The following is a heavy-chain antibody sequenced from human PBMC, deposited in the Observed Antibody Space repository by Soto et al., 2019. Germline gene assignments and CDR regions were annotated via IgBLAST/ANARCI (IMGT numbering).Heavy chain of an antibody. CDR3: ARMGAGGAPPGADF. D-gene: IGHD3-16*01. V-gene: IGHV1-69*01. CDR1: GGIFSSYA. Sequence: QVQLVQSGAEVKKPGSSVKVSCKASGGIFSSYAISWLRQAPGQGLEWMGAVIPILGQAYYAQNFQDRVTITGDESTRTANMVVIGRSSDDRAVFFCARMGAGGAPPGADFGGRGTLVTVSS. J-gene: IGHJ4*02. CDR2: VIPILGQA.